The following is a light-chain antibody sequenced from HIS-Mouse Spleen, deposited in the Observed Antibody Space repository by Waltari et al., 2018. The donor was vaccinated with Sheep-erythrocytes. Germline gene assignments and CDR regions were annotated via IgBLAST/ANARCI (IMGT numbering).Light chain of an antibody. J-gene: IGLJ2*01. Sequence: SSELTQPPSVSVSPGQTASITCPGDKLGDKYACWYQRKPGQSPVLVIYQDTKRPSGIPERFSGSNSGNTATLTISGTQAMDEADYYCQAWDSSIVVFGGGTKLTVL. CDR2: QDT. V-gene: IGLV3-1*01. CDR3: QAWDSSIVV. CDR1: KLGDKY.